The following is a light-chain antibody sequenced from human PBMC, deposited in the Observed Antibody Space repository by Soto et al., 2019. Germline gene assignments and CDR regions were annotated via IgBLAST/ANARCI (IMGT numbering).Light chain of an antibody. J-gene: IGLJ3*02. CDR2: TNN. CDR3: AAWDDSLSGWV. CDR1: NSNSGSNY. Sequence: QSVLTQPPSASGTPGQRVTISCSGRNSNSGSNYVYWYQQVPGTAPKLIIYTNNQRPSGVPDRFSGSKSATSASLAIGGLRSEDEADYYCAAWDDSLSGWVFGGGTKLTVL. V-gene: IGLV1-47*01.